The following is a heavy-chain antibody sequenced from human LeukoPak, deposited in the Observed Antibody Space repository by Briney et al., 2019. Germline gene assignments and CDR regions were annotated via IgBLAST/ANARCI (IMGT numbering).Heavy chain of an antibody. Sequence: PGGSLRLSCAAPGFTFSSYSMNWVRQAPGKGLEWVSYISSSSSTIYYADSVKGRFTISRDNAKNSLYLRMNSLRAEDTAVYYCARGNRWLVFYYYGMDVWGQGTTVTVSS. D-gene: IGHD6-19*01. CDR2: ISSSSSTI. CDR1: GFTFSSYS. V-gene: IGHV3-48*01. CDR3: ARGNRWLVFYYYGMDV. J-gene: IGHJ6*02.